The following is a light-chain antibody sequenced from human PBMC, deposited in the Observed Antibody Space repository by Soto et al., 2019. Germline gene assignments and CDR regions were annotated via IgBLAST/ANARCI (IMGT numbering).Light chain of an antibody. CDR2: RSY. Sequence: QTVVTQSPSVSGTPGQRVTISCSGSSSNIGSNYVYWFQQVPGSAPKLLIYRSYQRPSGVPDRFSGSKSGTSASLAISGLRSEDEADYYCAAWDDSLSGYWVFGVGTKLTVL. CDR3: AAWDDSLSGYWV. J-gene: IGLJ3*02. V-gene: IGLV1-47*01. CDR1: SSNIGSNY.